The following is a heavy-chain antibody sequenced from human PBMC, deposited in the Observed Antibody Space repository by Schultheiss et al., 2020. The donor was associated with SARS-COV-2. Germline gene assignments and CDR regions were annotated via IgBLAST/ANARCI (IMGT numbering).Heavy chain of an antibody. CDR1: GFTFNNYA. J-gene: IGHJ4*02. CDR3: ARGCYGSGSCPVDH. D-gene: IGHD3-10*01. Sequence: GGSLRLSCSASGFTFNNYAMHWVRQAPGKGLEYVSAISSDGGSTYYADSVKGRFTISRDNSKNTLYLQMNSLRAEDTAVYYCARGCYGSGSCPVDHWGQGTLVTVSS. V-gene: IGHV3-64*04. CDR2: ISSDGGST.